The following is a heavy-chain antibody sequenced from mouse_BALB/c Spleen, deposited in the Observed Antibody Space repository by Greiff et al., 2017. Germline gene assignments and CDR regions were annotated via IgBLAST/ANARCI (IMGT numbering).Heavy chain of an antibody. CDR3: ARDPIYYGYDGYFDY. J-gene: IGHJ2*01. Sequence: EVHLVESGGGLVQPGGSLKLSCAASGFTFSSYGMSWVRQTPDKRLELVATINSNGGSTYYPDSVKGRFTISRDNAKNTLYLQMSSLKSEDTAMYYCARDPIYYGYDGYFDYWGQGTTLTVSS. CDR2: INSNGGST. D-gene: IGHD2-2*01. V-gene: IGHV5-6-3*01. CDR1: GFTFSSYG.